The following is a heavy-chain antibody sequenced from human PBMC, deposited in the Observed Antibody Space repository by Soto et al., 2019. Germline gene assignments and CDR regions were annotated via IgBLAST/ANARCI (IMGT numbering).Heavy chain of an antibody. V-gene: IGHV3-23*01. CDR3: AMVGQRGYSAYASDY. D-gene: IGHD5-12*01. Sequence: GGSLRLSCAASGFTFSSYAMSWVRQAPGKGLEWVSAISGSGGSTYYADSVKGRFTISRDNSKNTLYLQMNSLRGEDTAVYYCAMVGQRGYSAYASDYWGQGNLVTVSS. CDR1: GFTFSSYA. CDR2: ISGSGGST. J-gene: IGHJ4*02.